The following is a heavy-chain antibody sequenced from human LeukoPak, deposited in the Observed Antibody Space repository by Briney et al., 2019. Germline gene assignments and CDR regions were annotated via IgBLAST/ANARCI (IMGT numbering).Heavy chain of an antibody. V-gene: IGHV3-30*02. CDR2: IRYNGSDK. CDR1: GFTFSIYG. D-gene: IGHD5-18*01. J-gene: IGHJ4*02. CDR3: AKDIGYSYEYFDS. Sequence: GGSLRLSCAASGFTFSIYGMHWVRQAPGKGPEWVAFIRYNGSDKYYADSVKGRFTISRDNSKNTLNLQMNSLRPDDTALYYCAKDIGYSYEYFDSWGQGTLVTVSS.